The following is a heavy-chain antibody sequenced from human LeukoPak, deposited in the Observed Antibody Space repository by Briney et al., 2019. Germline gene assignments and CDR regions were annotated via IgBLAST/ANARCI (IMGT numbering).Heavy chain of an antibody. CDR3: AREPPGY. CDR1: GGPVTSGNYY. CDR2: IYTNGGA. V-gene: IGHV4-61*02. J-gene: IGHJ4*02. Sequence: SETLSLTCAVSGGPVTSGNYYWNWIRQPAGKGLEWIGRIYTNGGASYNPFLKSRVTISIDASKNQFSLKLSSVTAADTAVYYCAREPPGYWGQGILVTVSS.